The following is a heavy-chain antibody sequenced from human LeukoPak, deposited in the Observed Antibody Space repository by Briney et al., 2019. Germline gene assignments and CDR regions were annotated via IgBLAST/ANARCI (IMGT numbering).Heavy chain of an antibody. V-gene: IGHV3-30-3*01. CDR2: ISYDGSNK. CDR1: GFTFSSYA. CDR3: AALRGWYI. J-gene: IGHJ3*02. Sequence: GRSLRLSCAASGFTFSSYAMHWVRQAPGKGLEWVAVISYDGSNKYYADSVKGRFTISRDNSKNTLYLQMNSLRAEDTAVYYCAALRGWYIWGQGTMVTVSS.